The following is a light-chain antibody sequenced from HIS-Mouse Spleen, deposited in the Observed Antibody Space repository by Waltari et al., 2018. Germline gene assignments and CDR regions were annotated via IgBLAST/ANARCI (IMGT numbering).Light chain of an antibody. V-gene: IGLV2-23*03. CDR3: CSYAGSSTFEV. J-gene: IGLJ2*01. CDR1: SSDVASYNL. Sequence: QSALTQPASVSGSPGQSITISCTGTSSDVASYNLVPWYQQHPGKAPKLMIYEGSKRPSGVSNRFSGSKSGNTASLTISGLQAEDEADYYCCSYAGSSTFEVFGGGTKLTVL. CDR2: EGS.